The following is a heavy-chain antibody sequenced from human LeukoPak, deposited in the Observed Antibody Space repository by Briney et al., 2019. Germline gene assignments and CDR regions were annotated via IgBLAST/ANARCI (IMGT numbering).Heavy chain of an antibody. CDR2: IIPIFGTA. CDR3: AVGYCSSTSCYGGGY. D-gene: IGHD2-2*01. V-gene: IGHV1-69*01. Sequence: SVKVSCKASGGTFSSYAISWVRQAPGQGLEWMGGIIPIFGTANYAQKFQGRVTITADESTSTAYMELSSLRSEDTAVYYCAVGYCSSTSCYGGGYWGQGTLVTVSS. J-gene: IGHJ4*02. CDR1: GGTFSSYA.